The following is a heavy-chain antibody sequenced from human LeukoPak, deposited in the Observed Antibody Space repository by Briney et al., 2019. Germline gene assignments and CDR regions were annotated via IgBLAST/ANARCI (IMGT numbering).Heavy chain of an antibody. CDR3: ARGWYGDYGHDAFDI. J-gene: IGHJ3*02. D-gene: IGHD4-17*01. CDR1: GFTFSSYW. CDR2: IKQDGSEK. Sequence: PGGSLRLSCAASGFTFSSYWMSWVRQAPGKGLEWVANIKQDGSEKYYVDSVKGRFTISRDNAKNSLYLQMNSLGAEDTAVYYCARGWYGDYGHDAFDIWGQGTMVTVSS. V-gene: IGHV3-7*03.